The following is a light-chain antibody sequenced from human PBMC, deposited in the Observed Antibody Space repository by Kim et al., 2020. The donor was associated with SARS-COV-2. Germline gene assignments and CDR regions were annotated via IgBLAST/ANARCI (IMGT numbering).Light chain of an antibody. V-gene: IGLV3-19*01. CDR3: NSRDSRAQRYV. J-gene: IGLJ1*01. CDR1: SLTNYY. Sequence: SSELTQDPAVSVALGHTVRITCQGDSLTNYYASWYQQRPGQAPVLVVYDKDSRPSGIPDRFSGSSSGNIASLTITGALAEDEADYYCNSRDSRAQRYVFGTGTKVTVL. CDR2: DKD.